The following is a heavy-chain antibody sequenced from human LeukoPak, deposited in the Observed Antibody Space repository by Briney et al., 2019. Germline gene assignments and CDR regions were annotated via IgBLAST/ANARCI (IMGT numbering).Heavy chain of an antibody. CDR2: IKQDGSEK. V-gene: IGHV3-7*01. J-gene: IGHJ4*02. CDR1: GSTFSSHW. Sequence: GGSLRLSCAASGSTFSSHWMYWVRQGPGKGLEWVANIKQDGSEKYYVDSVKGRFIISRDNAKNSLYLQMDSLRAEDTAVYYCARSNLIGYDYWGQGTLVTVSS. D-gene: IGHD3-9*01. CDR3: ARSNLIGYDY.